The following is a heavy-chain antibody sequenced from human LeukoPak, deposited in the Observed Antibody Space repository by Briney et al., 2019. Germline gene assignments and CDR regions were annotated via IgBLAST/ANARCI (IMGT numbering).Heavy chain of an antibody. D-gene: IGHD6-19*01. J-gene: IGHJ4*02. Sequence: PGRSLRLSCAASGFTSDNYAMHSVRQAPGKGLEWLSIISWNSGYIGYADSVKGRFTSSRDNDEKSLDLQMNSLRAEDTAFYYCAKVRGTYSSGYFFDYWGQGTLVTVSS. CDR1: GFTSDNYA. CDR3: AKVRGTYSSGYFFDY. CDR2: ISWNSGYI. V-gene: IGHV3-9*02.